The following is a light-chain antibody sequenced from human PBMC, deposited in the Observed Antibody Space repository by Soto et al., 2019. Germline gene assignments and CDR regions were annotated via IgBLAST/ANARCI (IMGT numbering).Light chain of an antibody. CDR1: QSIRTS. CDR2: GRF. Sequence: DIQMTQSPSSLSASVGDRVTITCRASQSIRTSLNWYQQKPGKAPKLLIYGRFSLQSGAPSRFSGSGSGTDFTLTISSLQPADFAVDYCQQSYSTPPTFGQGTKVEIK. V-gene: IGKV1-39*01. J-gene: IGKJ2*01. CDR3: QQSYSTPPT.